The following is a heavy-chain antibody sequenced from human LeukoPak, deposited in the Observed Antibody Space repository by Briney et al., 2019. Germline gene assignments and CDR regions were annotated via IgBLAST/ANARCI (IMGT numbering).Heavy chain of an antibody. V-gene: IGHV6-1*01. J-gene: IGHJ2*01. CDR3: ARDSPLTTVTTFPYWYFDL. CDR2: TYYRSKWYN. Sequence: PSQTLSLTCAISGDSVSSNSAAWNWIRQSPPRGLEWLVRTYYRSKWYNDYAVSVKSRITINPDTSKNQFSLQLNSVTPEDTAVYYCARDSPLTTVTTFPYWYFDLWGRGTLVTVSS. CDR1: GDSVSSNSAA. D-gene: IGHD4-17*01.